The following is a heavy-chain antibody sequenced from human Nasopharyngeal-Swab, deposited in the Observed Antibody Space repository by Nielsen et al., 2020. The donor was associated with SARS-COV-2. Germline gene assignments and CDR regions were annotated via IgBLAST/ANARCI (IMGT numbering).Heavy chain of an antibody. J-gene: IGHJ4*02. CDR1: GYPFTGYY. CDR2: INPNSGGT. Sequence: APVKVSCKASGYPFTGYYMHWVRQAPGQGLEWMGRINPNSGGTNYAQKFQGRVTMTRDTSISTAYMELSRLRSDDTAVYYCARDLYSSSSTPDYWGQGTLVTVSS. D-gene: IGHD6-6*01. CDR3: ARDLYSSSSTPDY. V-gene: IGHV1-2*06.